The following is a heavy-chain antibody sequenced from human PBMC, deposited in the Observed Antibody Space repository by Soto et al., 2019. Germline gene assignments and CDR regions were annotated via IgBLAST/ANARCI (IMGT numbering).Heavy chain of an antibody. V-gene: IGHV3-7*03. J-gene: IGHJ4*02. CDR3: ARDSLFGVVILDY. CDR1: GFTFSSYW. Sequence: GGSLRLSCAASGFTFSSYWLSWVRQAPGKGLEWVANIKQDGSEKYYVDSVKGRFTMSRDNAKNSLYLQMNSLRAEDTAVYYCARDSLFGVVILDYWGQGALVTVSS. CDR2: IKQDGSEK. D-gene: IGHD3-3*01.